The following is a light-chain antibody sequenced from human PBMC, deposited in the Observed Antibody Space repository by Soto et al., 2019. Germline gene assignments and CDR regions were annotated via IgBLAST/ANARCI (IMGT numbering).Light chain of an antibody. CDR1: SSDVGGYNF. Sequence: QSALTQPPSASGSPGQSVTISCTGTSSDVGGYNFVSWYQQQPGKAPKLIIYEINKRPSGVPDRFSGSESGNTASLTVSGLQAEDEADYYCTSYAGSNNRYVFGTGTKLTVL. V-gene: IGLV2-8*01. CDR2: EIN. J-gene: IGLJ1*01. CDR3: TSYAGSNNRYV.